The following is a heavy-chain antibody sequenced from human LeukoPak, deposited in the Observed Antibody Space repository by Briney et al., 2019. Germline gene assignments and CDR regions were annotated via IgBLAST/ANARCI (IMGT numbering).Heavy chain of an antibody. J-gene: IGHJ5*02. D-gene: IGHD3-10*01. CDR2: INHSGST. V-gene: IGHV4-34*01. CDR3: ARGIMVRGVQKYNWFDP. CDR1: DGSFSGYY. Sequence: SSETLSLTCAVYDGSFSGYYWSWIRQPPGKGLEWIGEINHSGSTNYNPSLKSRVTISVDTSKNQFSLKLSSVTAADTAVYYCARGIMVRGVQKYNWFDPWGQGTLVTVSS.